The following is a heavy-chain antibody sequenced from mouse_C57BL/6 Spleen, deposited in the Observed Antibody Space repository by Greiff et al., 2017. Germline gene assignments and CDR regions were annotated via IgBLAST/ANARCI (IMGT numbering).Heavy chain of an antibody. CDR3: ARGGGGSGVAY. D-gene: IGHD3-2*02. CDR1: GYTFTSYT. J-gene: IGHJ3*01. Sequence: QVQLKEPGAELARPGASVKMSCKASGYTFTSYTMHWVKQRPGQGLEWIGYINPSSGNTKYNQKFKDKATLTVDKSSSTAYMQLSSLTSEDSAVYYCARGGGGSGVAYWGQGTPVTVSA. CDR2: INPSSGNT. V-gene: IGHV1-4*01.